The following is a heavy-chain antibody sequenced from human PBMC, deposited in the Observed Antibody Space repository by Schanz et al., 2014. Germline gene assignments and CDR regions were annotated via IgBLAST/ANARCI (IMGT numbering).Heavy chain of an antibody. V-gene: IGHV1-18*01. CDR3: ARGGDYIVVLVAVTREYYYHAMDV. CDR2: ISADNGNT. J-gene: IGHJ6*02. CDR1: GYTFTSYG. Sequence: QVQLVQSGAEVKKPGASVKVSCKASGYTFTSYGISWVRQAPGQGLEWMGWISADNGNTNYAQRPQGRVTMTTEPSTSTAYMELRSLRSDDTAVYYCARGGDYIVVLVAVTREYYYHAMDVWGQGTTVTVSS. D-gene: IGHD2-15*01.